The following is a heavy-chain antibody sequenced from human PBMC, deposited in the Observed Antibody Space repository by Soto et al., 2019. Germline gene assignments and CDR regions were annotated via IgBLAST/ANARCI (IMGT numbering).Heavy chain of an antibody. J-gene: IGHJ4*02. CDR1: GFTFSSYW. Sequence: PGGSLRLSCAASGFTFSSYWMHWVRQAPGKGLVWVSRINSDGSTTSYADSVKGRFTISRDNSKNTPYLQMNSLRAEDTAVYYCARESSLYDILTGCDYWGQGTLVTVSS. D-gene: IGHD3-9*01. V-gene: IGHV3-74*01. CDR2: INSDGSTT. CDR3: ARESSLYDILTGCDY.